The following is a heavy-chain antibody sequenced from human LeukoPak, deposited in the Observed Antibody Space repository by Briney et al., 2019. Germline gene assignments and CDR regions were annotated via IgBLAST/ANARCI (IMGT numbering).Heavy chain of an antibody. J-gene: IGHJ4*02. D-gene: IGHD3-22*01. CDR2: ISSSGSTI. CDR3: ARRDSSGYEAPFDY. V-gene: IGHV3-48*03. CDR1: GFTISSYE. Sequence: GGSLRLSCAASGFTISSYEMNWVRQAPGKGLEWVSYISSSGSTIYYADSVKGRFTISRDNAKNSLYLQMNSLRAEDTAVYYCARRDSSGYEAPFDYWGQGTLVTVSS.